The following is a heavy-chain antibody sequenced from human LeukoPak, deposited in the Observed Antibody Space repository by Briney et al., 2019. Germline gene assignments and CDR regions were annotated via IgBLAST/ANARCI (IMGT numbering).Heavy chain of an antibody. D-gene: IGHD3-9*01. CDR3: ATLYDILTGLVLDY. V-gene: IGHV1-2*02. Sequence: ASVKVSCKASGYTFTDYYIYWVRQAPGQGLEWMGWINPNSGGTNYAQMFQGRVTMTRDTSISTAYMELSRLRSDDTAVYYCATLYDILTGLVLDYWGQGTLVAVSS. CDR1: GYTFTDYY. J-gene: IGHJ4*02. CDR2: INPNSGGT.